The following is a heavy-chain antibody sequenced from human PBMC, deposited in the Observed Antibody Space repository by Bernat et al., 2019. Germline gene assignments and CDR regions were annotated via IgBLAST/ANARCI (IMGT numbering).Heavy chain of an antibody. CDR3: ARSPRGQYGMDV. CDR1: GYTFTSYY. J-gene: IGHJ6*02. CDR2: INPSGGST. V-gene: IGHV1-46*01. Sequence: QVQLVQSGAEVKKPGASVKVSCKASGYTFTSYYMHWVRQAPGQGLEWMGIINPSGGSTSYAQKFQGRVTMTRDTSTSTVYMELSSLRSEDTAVYYGARSPRGQYGMDVWGQGTTVTVSS.